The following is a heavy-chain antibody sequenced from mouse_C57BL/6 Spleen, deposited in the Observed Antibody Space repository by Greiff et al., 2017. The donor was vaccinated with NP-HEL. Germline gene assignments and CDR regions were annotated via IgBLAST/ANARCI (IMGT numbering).Heavy chain of an antibody. CDR1: GYTFTSYW. V-gene: IGHV1-52*01. CDR2: IDPSDSET. Sequence: QVQLQQSGAELVRPGSSVKLSCKASGYTFTSYWMHWVKQRPIQGLEWIGNIDPSDSETHYNQKFKDKATLTVDKSSSTAYMQLSSLTSEDSAVYYCARLNWDVAYWGQGTLVTVSA. D-gene: IGHD4-1*01. CDR3: ARLNWDVAY. J-gene: IGHJ3*01.